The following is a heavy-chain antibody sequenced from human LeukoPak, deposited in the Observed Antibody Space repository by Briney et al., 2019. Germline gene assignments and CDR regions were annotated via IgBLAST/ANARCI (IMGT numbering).Heavy chain of an antibody. V-gene: IGHV3-74*01. CDR3: AREADIAIYFAY. J-gene: IGHJ4*02. CDR1: GFTFSTYW. CDR2: INNDGSST. D-gene: IGHD5-18*01. Sequence: GGSLRLSCAASGFTFSTYWMHWVRQAPGKGLVWVSRINNDGSSTTYADSVKGRFTISRDNAKNTLYLQVNSLRVEDTALYYCAREADIAIYFAYWGQGTLVTVSS.